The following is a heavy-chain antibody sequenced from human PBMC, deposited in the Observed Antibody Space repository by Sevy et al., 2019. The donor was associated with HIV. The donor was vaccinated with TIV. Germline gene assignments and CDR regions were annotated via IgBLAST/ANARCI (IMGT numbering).Heavy chain of an antibody. V-gene: IGHV1-46*01. Sequence: ASVKVSCKASGYVFTNYYLHWVRRAPGQGLEWMGIINPRSDTTTYAQKFRGRVTMTTDTSSRTVYMEMTSLRSEDMALYFCAGGNSVGGVSAGFGYWDQGTLVTVSS. CDR2: INPRSDTT. J-gene: IGHJ4*02. CDR1: GYVFTNYY. CDR3: AGGNSVGGVSAGFGY. D-gene: IGHD3-10*01.